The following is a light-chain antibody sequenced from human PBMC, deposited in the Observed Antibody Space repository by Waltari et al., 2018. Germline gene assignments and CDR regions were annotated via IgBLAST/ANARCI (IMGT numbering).Light chain of an antibody. CDR2: DVV. CDR3: CSFTHYAGPKTYV. J-gene: IGLJ1*01. Sequence: QSALTQPSSLSWSPGQPITIPSTGTSSDVGGSPSVPWSQHHPGKAPKFIIYDVVKRPSGVSNRFSGSKYGNTASLTISGLQAEDEADYYCCSFTHYAGPKTYVFGSGTKVTVL. CDR1: SSDVGGSPS. V-gene: IGLV2-14*03.